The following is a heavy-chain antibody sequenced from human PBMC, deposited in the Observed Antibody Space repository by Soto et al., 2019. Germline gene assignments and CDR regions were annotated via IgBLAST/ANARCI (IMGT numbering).Heavy chain of an antibody. Sequence: QVQLQQWGAGLLKPSETLSLTCAVYGGSFSGYYWSWIRQPPGKGLEWIGEINHSGSTNYNPSLKRRVTISVDTSKNQFSLKLSSVTAADTAVYYCARGASGYSASVFDYWGQGTLVTVSS. CDR3: ARGASGYSASVFDY. D-gene: IGHD3-3*01. CDR2: INHSGST. CDR1: GGSFSGYY. V-gene: IGHV4-34*01. J-gene: IGHJ4*02.